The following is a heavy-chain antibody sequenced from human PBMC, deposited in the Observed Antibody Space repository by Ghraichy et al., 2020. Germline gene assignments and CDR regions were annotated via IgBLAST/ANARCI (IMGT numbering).Heavy chain of an antibody. CDR1: GFIFSSYA. CDR3: AKGRVGAPPTRDLDY. D-gene: IGHD1-26*01. CDR2: INYSGDTA. Sequence: GESLNISCAASGFIFSSYAMTWVRQAPGKGLEWVSVINYSGDTAYYADSVKGRFSISRDNSKNTVYLQMNSLRAEDTAVYYCAKGRVGAPPTRDLDYWGQVTLGSVSS. J-gene: IGHJ4*02. V-gene: IGHV3-23*01.